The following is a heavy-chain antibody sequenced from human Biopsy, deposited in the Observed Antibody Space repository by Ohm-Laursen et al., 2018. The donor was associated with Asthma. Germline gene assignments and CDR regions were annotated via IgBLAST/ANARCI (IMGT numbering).Heavy chain of an antibody. V-gene: IGHV1-46*01. Sequence: GASVKVSCKASGYTFTSYYMHWGRQAPGQGLGWMGIINPSGGSTSYAQKFQGRVTMSRDTSTSTVYMELSSLRSEDTAVYYRARAGALIVGATMDYWGQGTLVTVSS. D-gene: IGHD1-26*01. CDR3: ARAGALIVGATMDY. CDR1: GYTFTSYY. J-gene: IGHJ4*02. CDR2: INPSGGST.